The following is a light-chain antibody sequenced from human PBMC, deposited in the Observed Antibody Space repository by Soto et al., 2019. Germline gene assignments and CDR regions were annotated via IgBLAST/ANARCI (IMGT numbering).Light chain of an antibody. V-gene: IGKV3-20*01. J-gene: IGKJ2*01. CDR2: GAS. Sequence: EIVLTQSPGTLSLSPGERATLSCRASQSVSSSYLAWYQQKPGQAPRLLIYGASSRATGIPDRFSGSGSGTDFTLTISRLEPEDFALYYCQQYGSSPSYTFGHVTKLEIK. CDR3: QQYGSSPSYT. CDR1: QSVSSSY.